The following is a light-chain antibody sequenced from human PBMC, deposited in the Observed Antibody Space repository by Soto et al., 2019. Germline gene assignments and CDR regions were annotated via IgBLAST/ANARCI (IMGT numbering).Light chain of an antibody. CDR1: PRISHT. Sequence: DIQMTQSPSSLSAFVGDRVTITFRACPRISHTVAWYQQKPGKVPNLLIYGASTLQSGVPSRFSGSGSRTDFTLPISSLPYEDVATYYCQKYDGVPATFGGGTKVEIK. CDR2: GAS. V-gene: IGKV1-27*01. CDR3: QKYDGVPAT. J-gene: IGKJ4*01.